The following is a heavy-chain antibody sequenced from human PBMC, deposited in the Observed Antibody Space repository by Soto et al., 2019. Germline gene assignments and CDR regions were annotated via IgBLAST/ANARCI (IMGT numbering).Heavy chain of an antibody. V-gene: IGHV4-59*08. CDR2: MYYSGST. J-gene: IGHJ6*03. CDR3: ARGPDYDLIWNYYYMDV. Sequence: QVQLQESGPGLVKPSETLSLSCSVSGGSISGHYWSWVRQTPGKGLEWIGYMYYSGSTNYNPSLKGRVTTSVDTSKNHLSLALTSVTAADTAVYYCARGPDYDLIWNYYYMDVWGKGTTVTVSS. CDR1: GGSISGHY. D-gene: IGHD3-16*01.